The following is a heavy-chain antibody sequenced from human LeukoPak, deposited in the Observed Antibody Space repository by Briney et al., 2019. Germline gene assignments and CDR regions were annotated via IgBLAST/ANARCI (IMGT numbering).Heavy chain of an antibody. D-gene: IGHD4-17*01. CDR2: ISSSTTTI. V-gene: IGHV3-48*01. CDR3: ARNSMTTVTTACLDN. J-gene: IGHJ4*02. Sequence: PGGSLRLSCAASGFTFSTYTMNWVRQAPGKGLEWVSYISSSTTTIYYADSVRGRFTISRDNAKNSVSLQMNSLRAEDTAVYYCARNSMTTVTTACLDNWGQGTLVTVSS. CDR1: GFTFSTYT.